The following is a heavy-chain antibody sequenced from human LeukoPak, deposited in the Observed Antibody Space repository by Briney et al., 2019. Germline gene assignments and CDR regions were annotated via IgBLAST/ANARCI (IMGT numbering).Heavy chain of an antibody. V-gene: IGHV4-4*07. CDR1: GGSIDIYY. CDR2: IYTSGST. J-gene: IGHJ4*02. CDR3: ARDYEGRGCTSLGIDY. D-gene: IGHD2-2*01. Sequence: SETLSLTCTVSGGSIDIYYWSWIRQSAGKGLEWIGRIYTSGSTNYNPSLKSRVAMSVDTSKKQFSLKLSSVTAADTAVYYCARDYEGRGCTSLGIDYWGQGTLVTVSS.